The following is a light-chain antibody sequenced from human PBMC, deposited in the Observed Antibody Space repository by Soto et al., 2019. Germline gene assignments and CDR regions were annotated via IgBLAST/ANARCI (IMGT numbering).Light chain of an antibody. V-gene: IGLV1-44*01. J-gene: IGLJ2*01. CDR1: SSNIGDYH. Sequence: QSVLTQPPSASGTPGQRVTISCSGSSSNIGDYHVHWYQQLPGAAPKVLIHSSHQRPSGVPDRFSGSKSGTSASLAISGLQSGDDDDYYCAACDDSLNGALLGGGPKLTVL. CDR2: SSH. CDR3: AACDDSLNGAL.